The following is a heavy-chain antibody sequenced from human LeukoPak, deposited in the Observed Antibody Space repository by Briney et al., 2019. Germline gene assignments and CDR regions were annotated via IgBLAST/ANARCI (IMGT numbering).Heavy chain of an antibody. CDR3: ARHTRAERFGELLLSFSWFDP. V-gene: IGHV5-51*01. CDR2: IYPGDSDT. D-gene: IGHD3-10*01. J-gene: IGHJ5*02. Sequence: GESLKISSKGSGYSFTSYWIGWVRPMPGKGLGWMGIIYPGDSDTRYSPSFQGQVTISADKSISTAYLQWSSLKASDTAMYYCARHTRAERFGELLLSFSWFDPWGQGTLVTVSS. CDR1: GYSFTSYW.